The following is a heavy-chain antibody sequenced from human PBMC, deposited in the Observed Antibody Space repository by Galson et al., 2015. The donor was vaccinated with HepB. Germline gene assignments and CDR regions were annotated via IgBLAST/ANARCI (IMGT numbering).Heavy chain of an antibody. CDR1: GSFSTYF. V-gene: IGHV3-64D*06. Sequence: SLRLSCAASGSFSTYFMHWVRQAPGKGLEFVSTISSIGDNTYYGDSVKGRFTISRDNSKNTLYLQMSSLRVEDTAVYFCARDLQMATSGRLRNYYGMDVWGLGTTVTVSS. CDR3: ARDLQMATSGRLRNYYGMDV. J-gene: IGHJ6*02. CDR2: ISSIGDNT. D-gene: IGHD3-10*01.